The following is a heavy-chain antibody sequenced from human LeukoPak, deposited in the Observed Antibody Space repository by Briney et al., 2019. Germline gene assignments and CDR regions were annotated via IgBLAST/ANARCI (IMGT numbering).Heavy chain of an antibody. J-gene: IGHJ6*02. V-gene: IGHV3-66*01. CDR3: ARGIANYYYGMDV. CDR2: IYSGGNT. CDR1: GFSVSTNY. Sequence: GGSLRLSCAASGFSVSTNYLTWVRQAPGKGLEWVSVIYSGGNTSYADSVKGRFTISRDNSKNTLYLQMNSLRAEDTAVYYCARGIANYYYGMDVWGQGTTVTVSS.